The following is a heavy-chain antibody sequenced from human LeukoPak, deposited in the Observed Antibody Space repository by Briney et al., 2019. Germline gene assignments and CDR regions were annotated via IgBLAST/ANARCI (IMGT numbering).Heavy chain of an antibody. CDR3: AKGPDSGLRYFDY. J-gene: IGHJ4*02. V-gene: IGHV3-23*01. CDR2: IGASGGST. Sequence: GGSLRLSCAASGFTFSSYAMNWVRQAPGKGLKWVSGIGASGGSTYYADSVKGRFTISRDNSKNTLYLQMNSLRAEDTAVYYCAKGPDSGLRYFDYWGQGTLVTVSS. CDR1: GFTFSSYA. D-gene: IGHD5-12*01.